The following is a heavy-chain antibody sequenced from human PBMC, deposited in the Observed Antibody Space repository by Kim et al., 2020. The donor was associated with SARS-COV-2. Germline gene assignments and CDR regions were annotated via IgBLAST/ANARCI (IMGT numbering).Heavy chain of an antibody. Sequence: SVKGRFTISRDNAKNSLYLQMNSLRAEDTALYYCAKADCSSTSCYNWFDPWVQGTLVTVSS. J-gene: IGHJ5*02. V-gene: IGHV3-9*01. CDR3: AKADCSSTSCYNWFDP. D-gene: IGHD2-2*01.